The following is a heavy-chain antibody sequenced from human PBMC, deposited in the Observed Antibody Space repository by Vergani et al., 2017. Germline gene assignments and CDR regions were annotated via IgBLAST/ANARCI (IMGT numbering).Heavy chain of an antibody. Sequence: QVQLVESGGGVVQPGGSLRLSCIASGFTFRIYGMHWVRQAPGKGLEWVAFIRYDGSNKYYADSVKGRFTISRDNSKNTLYLQMNSLRAEDTAVYYCAKEVHYYDSSGYYLYWGQGTLVTVSS. CDR3: AKEVHYYDSSGYYLY. J-gene: IGHJ4*02. CDR2: IRYDGSNK. D-gene: IGHD3-22*01. CDR1: GFTFRIYG. V-gene: IGHV3-30*02.